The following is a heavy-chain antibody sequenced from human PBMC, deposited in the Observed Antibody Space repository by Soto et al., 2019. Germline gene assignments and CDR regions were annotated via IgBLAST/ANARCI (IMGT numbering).Heavy chain of an antibody. V-gene: IGHV4-4*07. CDR2: VYPTKTT. CDR3: ARDLGPLYSCISWFDS. Sequence: KSSQTLPLTCTVAGGSISSYYWSWIRQPAGKRLEWIGRVYPTKTTNYNPSLKSRVTMSVDTSKGQFSLKLTSVTAAVTAVYYCARDLGPLYSCISWFDSWGQGTLVAVSS. D-gene: IGHD5-18*01. J-gene: IGHJ5*01. CDR1: GGSISSYY.